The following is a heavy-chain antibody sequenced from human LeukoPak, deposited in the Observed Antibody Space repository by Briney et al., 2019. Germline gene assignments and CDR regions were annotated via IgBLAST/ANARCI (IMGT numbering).Heavy chain of an antibody. V-gene: IGHV3-23*01. CDR3: AKDFSPRYASGYDSFDM. CDR2: ISTTGSST. CDR1: GFTFSDYG. Sequence: GGSLRLSCEGSGFTFSDYGMSWVRQAPGKGLEWVSAISTTGSSTYYADSVKGRFTISRDNSKNTLYLQMNSLRAEDTAVCFCAKDFSPRYASGYDSFDMWGQGTLVTVSS. J-gene: IGHJ3*02. D-gene: IGHD5-12*01.